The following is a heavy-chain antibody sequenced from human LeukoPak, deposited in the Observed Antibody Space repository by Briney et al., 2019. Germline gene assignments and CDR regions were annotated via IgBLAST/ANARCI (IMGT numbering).Heavy chain of an antibody. V-gene: IGHV3-33*01. D-gene: IGHD3-22*01. CDR3: ARGDYYDSSGYYFPDAFDI. J-gene: IGHJ3*02. Sequence: GGSLRLSCAAAGFTFSSYGMHWVRQAPGKGLEWVAVIWYDGSNKYYVDSVQGRFTISRDNSKNTLYLQMSSLRAEDTAVYYCARGDYYDSSGYYFPDAFDIWGQGTMVTVSS. CDR2: IWYDGSNK. CDR1: GFTFSSYG.